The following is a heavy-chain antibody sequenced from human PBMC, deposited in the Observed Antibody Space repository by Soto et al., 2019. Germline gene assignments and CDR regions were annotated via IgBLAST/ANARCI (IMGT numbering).Heavy chain of an antibody. Sequence: PSETLSLTCTVSGGSVSSGSYYWSWIRQPPGKGLEWIGYIYYSGSTNYNPSLKSRVTISVDTSKNQFSLKLSSVTAADTAVYYCARDVEKWSADSHFYYFDYWGQGTLVTVSS. V-gene: IGHV4-61*01. CDR1: GGSVSSGSYY. J-gene: IGHJ4*02. CDR3: ARDVEKWSADSHFYYFDY. D-gene: IGHD3-3*02. CDR2: IYYSGST.